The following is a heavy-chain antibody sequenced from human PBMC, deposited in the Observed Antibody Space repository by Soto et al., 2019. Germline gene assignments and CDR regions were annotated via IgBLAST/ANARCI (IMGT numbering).Heavy chain of an antibody. Sequence: PGESLKISCKASGYGFTFYWITWVRQTPEKGLEWMGRINPSDSYANYGPSFQGHVTISVDKSTNTAYLQWSSLKASDTAIYYCARPYPALSGNWSDPWGPGTLGTVSS. CDR1: GYGFTFYW. CDR3: ARPYPALSGNWSDP. D-gene: IGHD3-10*01. V-gene: IGHV5-10-1*01. CDR2: INPSDSYA. J-gene: IGHJ5*02.